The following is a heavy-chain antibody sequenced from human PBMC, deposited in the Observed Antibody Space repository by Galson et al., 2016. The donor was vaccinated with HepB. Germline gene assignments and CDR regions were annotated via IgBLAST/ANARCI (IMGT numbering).Heavy chain of an antibody. CDR2: IDGPTPNT. D-gene: IGHD6-19*01. CDR1: GFTFRNYA. J-gene: IGHJ4*02. Sequence: SLRLSCAASGFTFRNYALSWVRRAPGKGLEWVSHIDGPTPNTHYADSVRVRFSIYRDNSRATLYLQMDSLTAEDSAIYYCTTWLSHHFDYWGQGTRVTVSS. V-gene: IGHV3-23*01. CDR3: TTWLSHHFDY.